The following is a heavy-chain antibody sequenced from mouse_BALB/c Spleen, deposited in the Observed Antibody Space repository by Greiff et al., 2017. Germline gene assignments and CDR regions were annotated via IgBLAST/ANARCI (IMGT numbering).Heavy chain of an antibody. CDR2: ISSGGSYT. D-gene: IGHD1-2*01. V-gene: IGHV5-9-4*01. CDR3: AIITTATGFAY. CDR1: GFTFSSYA. Sequence: EVQVVESGGGLVKPGGSLKLSCAASGFTFSSYAMSWVRQSPEKRLEWVAEISSGGSYTYYPDTVTGRFTISRDNAKNTLYLEMSSLRSEDTAMYYCAIITTATGFAYWGQGTLVTVSA. J-gene: IGHJ3*01.